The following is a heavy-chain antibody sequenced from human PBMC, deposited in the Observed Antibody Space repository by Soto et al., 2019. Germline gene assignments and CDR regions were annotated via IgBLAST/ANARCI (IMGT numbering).Heavy chain of an antibody. Sequence: ASVKVSCKVSGDTLTELSIHWVRQAPGKGREWVGGFDAEDGKPKFAHEFQGRVAVTEDTSTERASLDLSGLRSDDTAVYFCTTDRFRAYSFGTWGHGTPVTVSS. CDR2: FDAEDGKP. CDR1: GDTLTELS. CDR3: TTDRFRAYSFGT. J-gene: IGHJ4*01. D-gene: IGHD5-12*01. V-gene: IGHV1-24*01.